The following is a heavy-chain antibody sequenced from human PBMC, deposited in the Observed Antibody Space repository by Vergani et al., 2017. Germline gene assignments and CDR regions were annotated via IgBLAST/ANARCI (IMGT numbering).Heavy chain of an antibody. CDR1: GFTFSSYA. J-gene: IGHJ4*02. Sequence: QVQLVESGGGVVQPGRSLRLSCAASGFTFSSYAMHWVRQAPGKGLEWVAVISYDGSNKYYADSVKGRFTISRDNSKNTLYLQMNSLRAEYTAVYYCARTTRYFDYWGQGTLVTVSS. D-gene: IGHD1-1*01. CDR3: ARTTRYFDY. V-gene: IGHV3-30*01. CDR2: ISYDGSNK.